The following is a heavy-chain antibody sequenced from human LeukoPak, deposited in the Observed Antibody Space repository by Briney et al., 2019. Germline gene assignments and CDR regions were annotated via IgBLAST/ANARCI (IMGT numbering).Heavy chain of an antibody. J-gene: IGHJ3*02. Sequence: GASVKVSCKASGYTFTGYYMHWVRQAPGQGLQWMGWINPNSGATNYAQKFQGRVTMTRDTSISTAYMELSRLRSDDTAVYYCARDSDPGYYDYIWGSYRPDAFDIWGQGTMVTVSS. CDR1: GYTFTGYY. D-gene: IGHD3-16*02. CDR3: ARDSDPGYYDYIWGSYRPDAFDI. V-gene: IGHV1-2*02. CDR2: INPNSGAT.